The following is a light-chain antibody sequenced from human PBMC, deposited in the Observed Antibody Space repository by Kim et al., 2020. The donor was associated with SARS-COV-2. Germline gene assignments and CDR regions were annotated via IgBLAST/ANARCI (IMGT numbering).Light chain of an antibody. CDR3: QQYNDWPPGDT. Sequence: EIVLTQSPGTLSLSPGERATLSCRASQSVSSSYLAWYQQKPGQAPRLLIYGASSRATGIPARFSGSGSGTEFTLTISSLQSEDFAVYYCQQYNDWPPGDTFGQGTKLEI. CDR2: GAS. V-gene: IGKV3D-15*01. J-gene: IGKJ2*01. CDR1: QSVSSSY.